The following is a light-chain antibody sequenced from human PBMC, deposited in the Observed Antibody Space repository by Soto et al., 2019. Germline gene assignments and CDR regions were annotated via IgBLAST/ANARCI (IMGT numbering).Light chain of an antibody. J-gene: IGLJ2*01. CDR2: EVT. Sequence: QSALTQPASVSGSPGQSITISCTGTSSDVGGYNSVSWYQQHPGKAPKLMIYEVTNRPSGVSNRFSGSKSGNTASLTISGLQAEDEADYYCSSYASSTTVVVFGGGTKLTV. V-gene: IGLV2-14*01. CDR1: SSDVGGYNS. CDR3: SSYASSTTVVV.